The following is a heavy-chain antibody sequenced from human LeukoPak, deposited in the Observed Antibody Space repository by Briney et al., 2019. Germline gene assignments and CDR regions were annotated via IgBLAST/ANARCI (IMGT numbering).Heavy chain of an antibody. V-gene: IGHV5-51*01. CDR2: TYRGSDT. Sequence: GESLKISCTASGYTFGNYWIGWVRQIPGKGPEWMAITYRGSDTRYSPSFQGQVTISVDITTAYLQWRSLKASDTAMYYCARLDGYHQSSGYHPRYFDYWGQGTLVTVSS. CDR1: GYTFGNYW. CDR3: ARLDGYHQSSGYHPRYFDY. J-gene: IGHJ4*02. D-gene: IGHD3-22*01.